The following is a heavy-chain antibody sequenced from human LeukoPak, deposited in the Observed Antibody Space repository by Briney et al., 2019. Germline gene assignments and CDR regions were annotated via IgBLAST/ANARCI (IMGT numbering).Heavy chain of an antibody. J-gene: IGHJ5*01. V-gene: IGHV4-59*01. CDR3: ARGRARDGSFPWLDS. CDR1: GDSIGSYY. CDR2: IFYSGST. D-gene: IGHD3-10*01. Sequence: SETLSLTCSVSGDSIGSYYWTWIRQSPGRGLEWIGYIFYSGSTNYSPSLKSRVTISVDTSNNQFSLQLRSVTAADTAIYYCARGRARDGSFPWLDSWGQGTLVTVSS.